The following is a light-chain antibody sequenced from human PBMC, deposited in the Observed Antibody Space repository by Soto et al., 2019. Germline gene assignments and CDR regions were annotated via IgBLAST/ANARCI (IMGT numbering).Light chain of an antibody. CDR1: SSDVGGYNY. J-gene: IGLJ1*01. V-gene: IGLV2-14*01. CDR2: DVS. Sequence: QSVLTQPASVSGSPGQSITISCTGTSSDVGGYNYVSWYQQHPGKAPKLMIYDVSNGPSGVSNRFSGSKSGNTASLTLSGRQAEDEADYYCSSYTSSSTLYVCGTGTKLTVL. CDR3: SSYTSSSTLYV.